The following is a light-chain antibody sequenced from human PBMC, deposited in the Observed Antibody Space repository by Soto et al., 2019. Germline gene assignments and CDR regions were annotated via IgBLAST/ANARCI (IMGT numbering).Light chain of an antibody. J-gene: IGLJ3*02. V-gene: IGLV1-40*01. CDR3: QSYASSMRDL. CDR2: GDS. Sequence: QSVLTQPPSVSGSPGQTVTISCTGTSCNIGGGYDVHWYQQLPGTAPKLLIYGDSNRPSGVPDRFSGSKSGTSASLAISGLQAEDEADYYCQSYASSMRDLFGGGTKVTVL. CDR1: SCNIGGGYD.